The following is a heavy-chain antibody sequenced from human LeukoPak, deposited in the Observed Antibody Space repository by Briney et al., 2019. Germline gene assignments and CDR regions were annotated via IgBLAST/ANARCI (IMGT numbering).Heavy chain of an antibody. V-gene: IGHV3-74*01. CDR1: GFTVSSNS. J-gene: IGHJ4*02. D-gene: IGHD6-13*01. CDR2: INSDGSST. Sequence: GGSLRLSCTVSGFTVSSNSMSWVRQAPGKGLVWVSRINSDGSSTSYADSVKGRFTISRDNAKNTLYLQMNSLRAEDTAVYYCARDKGPAAGSDYWGQGTLVTVSS. CDR3: ARDKGPAAGSDY.